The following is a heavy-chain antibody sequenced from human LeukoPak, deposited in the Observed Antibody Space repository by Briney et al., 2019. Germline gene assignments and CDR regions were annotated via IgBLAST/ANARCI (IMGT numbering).Heavy chain of an antibody. D-gene: IGHD3-10*01. CDR2: IIPIFGTA. V-gene: IGHV1-69*05. Sequence: SVKVSCKASGGTFSSYAISWVRQAPGQGLEWMGGIIPIFGTANYAQKFQGRVTMTRDTSTSTVYMELSSLRSEDTAVYYCARELTSGSGMFDPWGQGTLVTVSS. CDR1: GGTFSSYA. J-gene: IGHJ5*02. CDR3: ARELTSGSGMFDP.